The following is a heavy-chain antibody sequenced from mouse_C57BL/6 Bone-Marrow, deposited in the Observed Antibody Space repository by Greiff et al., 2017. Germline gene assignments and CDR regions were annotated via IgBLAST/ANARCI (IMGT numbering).Heavy chain of an antibody. Sequence: QVQLQQSGAELVRPGASVTLSCKASGYTFTDYEMHWVKQTPVHGLEWIGAIDPETGGTAYNQKFKGKAILTADKSSSTAYMELRSLTSEDSAVYYCTREVYYGCSYDWYFDVWGTGTTVTVSS. CDR3: TREVYYGCSYDWYFDV. D-gene: IGHD1-1*01. CDR2: IDPETGGT. J-gene: IGHJ1*03. CDR1: GYTFTDYE. V-gene: IGHV1-15*01.